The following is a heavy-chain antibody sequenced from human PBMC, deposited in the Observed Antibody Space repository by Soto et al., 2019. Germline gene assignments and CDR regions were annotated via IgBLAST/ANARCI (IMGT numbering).Heavy chain of an antibody. CDR1: GGSISSGGYY. Sequence: QVQLQESGPGLVKPSQTLSLTCTVSGGSISSGGYYWSWIRQHPGKGLEWIGYIYSSGSTYYNPSLKSRVTISVDTSKNQFSLKLSSVTAADTAVYYCARGYDSNYYGSGSYYRPLTLFDYWGQGTLVTVSS. CDR3: ARGYDSNYYGSGSYYRPLTLFDY. V-gene: IGHV4-31*03. CDR2: IYSSGST. D-gene: IGHD3-10*01. J-gene: IGHJ4*02.